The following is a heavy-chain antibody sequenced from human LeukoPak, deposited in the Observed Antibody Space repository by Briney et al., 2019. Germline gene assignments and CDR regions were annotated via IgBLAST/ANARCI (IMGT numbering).Heavy chain of an antibody. V-gene: IGHV4-38-2*02. Sequence: SETLSLTCTVSGYSISSGYYWGWIRPPPGKGLEWIGSIYHSGSTYHNPSLTNRITISVDTSKNQFSLKLRSVTAADTAVYYCARGSPYYFDYWGQGTLVTVSS. J-gene: IGHJ4*02. CDR1: GYSISSGYY. CDR2: IYHSGST. CDR3: ARGSPYYFDY.